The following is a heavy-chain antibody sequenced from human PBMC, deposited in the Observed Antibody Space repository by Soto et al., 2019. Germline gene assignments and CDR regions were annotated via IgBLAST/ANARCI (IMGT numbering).Heavy chain of an antibody. Sequence: LRLSCAASGFTFSDYYMSWIRRAPGKGLEWVSYISSSSSYTNYADSVKGRFTISRDNAKNSLYLQMNSLRAEDTAVYYCARDRYYDFWSGNYGMDVWGQGTTVTVSS. D-gene: IGHD3-3*01. J-gene: IGHJ6*02. V-gene: IGHV3-11*06. CDR1: GFTFSDYY. CDR2: ISSSSSYT. CDR3: ARDRYYDFWSGNYGMDV.